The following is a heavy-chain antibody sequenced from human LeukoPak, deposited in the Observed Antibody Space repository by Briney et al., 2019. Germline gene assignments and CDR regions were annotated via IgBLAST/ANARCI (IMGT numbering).Heavy chain of an antibody. J-gene: IGHJ5*01. Sequence: SETLSLTCTVSASSISSGSFWGWIRQPPGKGLEWIANIYHSGRTYYNPSLNSRVTISVDTSKNQFSLKLTSVTAADTAVYYCVRLYCTSARCSEVYWFGSWGQGTLVTVSS. CDR3: VRLYCTSARCSEVYWFGS. CDR1: ASSISSGSF. D-gene: IGHD2-2*01. V-gene: IGHV4-38-2*02. CDR2: IYHSGRT.